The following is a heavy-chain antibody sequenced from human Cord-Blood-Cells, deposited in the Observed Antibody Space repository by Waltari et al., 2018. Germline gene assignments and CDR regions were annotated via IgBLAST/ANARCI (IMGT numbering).Heavy chain of an antibody. Sequence: QVQLVQSWAAVKKPWSSVKLSCKASEGTFSSHAIRWVRQAPGQGLEWMGGIIPIFGTANYAQKFQGRVTITADESTSTAYMELSSLRSEDTAVYYCASHVEESSSWDFDYWGQGTLVTVSS. D-gene: IGHD6-13*01. CDR2: IIPIFGTA. J-gene: IGHJ4*02. CDR3: ASHVEESSSWDFDY. V-gene: IGHV1-69*01. CDR1: EGTFSSHA.